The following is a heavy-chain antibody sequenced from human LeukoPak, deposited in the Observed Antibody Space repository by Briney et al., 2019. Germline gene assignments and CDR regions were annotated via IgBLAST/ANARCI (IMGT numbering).Heavy chain of an antibody. V-gene: IGHV1-24*01. CDR3: ATSNYDSSGYYSPHFDY. J-gene: IGHJ4*02. CDR1: GYTLTELS. CDR2: FDPEDGET. D-gene: IGHD3-22*01. Sequence: EASVKVSCKVSGYTLTELSMHWVRQAPGKGLEWMGGFDPEDGETIYAQKFQGRVTMTEDTSTDTAYMELSRLRSEDTAVYYCATSNYDSSGYYSPHFDYWGQGTLVTVSS.